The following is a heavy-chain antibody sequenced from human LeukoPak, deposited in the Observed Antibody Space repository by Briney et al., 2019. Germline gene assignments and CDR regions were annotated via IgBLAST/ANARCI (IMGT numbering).Heavy chain of an antibody. Sequence: PETLSLTCTVSGGSISTDASYWAWIRQPPGKGLEWIGSIYYSGSTYYSSSLKSRVTLSVDTSKNQFSLKMSPVTAADTAVFYCARLFSRGWEYHFGLDVWGQGTTVTVS. V-gene: IGHV4-39*01. J-gene: IGHJ6*02. CDR1: GGSISTDASY. CDR3: ARLFSRGWEYHFGLDV. CDR2: IYYSGST. D-gene: IGHD6-19*01.